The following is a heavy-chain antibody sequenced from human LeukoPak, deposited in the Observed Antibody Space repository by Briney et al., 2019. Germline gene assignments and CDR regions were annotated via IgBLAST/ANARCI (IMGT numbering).Heavy chain of an antibody. CDR3: ARDQEGFDY. CDR2: IYPRDGST. Sequence: ASVKVSCKASGYTFTSNYIHWVRQAPGQGLEWMGMIYPRDGSTSYVQKFQGRVTVTRDTSTSTVHMELSGLRSEDTAVYYCARDQEGFDYWGQGTLVTVSS. V-gene: IGHV1-46*01. J-gene: IGHJ4*02. CDR1: GYTFTSNY.